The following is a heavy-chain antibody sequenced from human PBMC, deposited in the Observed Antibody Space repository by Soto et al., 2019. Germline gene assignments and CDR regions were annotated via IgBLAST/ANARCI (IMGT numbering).Heavy chain of an antibody. V-gene: IGHV4-30-4*01. CDR1: GGSISSAYEY. J-gene: IGHJ4*02. CDR3: AREYSSSWFRFDY. CDR2: IYYGGST. D-gene: IGHD6-13*01. Sequence: SETLSLTCTVSGGSISSAYEYWSWIRQPPGKDLEWIGYIYYGGSTHYNPSLKSRVIISVDTSKNQFSLKLNSVTAADTAVYYCAREYSSSWFRFDYWGQGTLVTVSS.